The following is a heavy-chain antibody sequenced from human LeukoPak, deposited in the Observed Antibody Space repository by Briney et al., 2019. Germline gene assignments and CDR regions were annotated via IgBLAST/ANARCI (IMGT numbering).Heavy chain of an antibody. CDR3: ARGSLAYCGGDCYSVGDYFDY. J-gene: IGHJ4*02. V-gene: IGHV3-21*01. Sequence: GRSLRLSCAASGFTFSSYSMTWVRQAPGKGLEWVSSISSSSSYIYYADSVKGRFTISRDNAKNSLYLQMNSLRAEDTAVYYCARGSLAYCGGDCYSVGDYFDYWGQGTLVTVSS. CDR1: GFTFSSYS. D-gene: IGHD2-21*02. CDR2: ISSSSSYI.